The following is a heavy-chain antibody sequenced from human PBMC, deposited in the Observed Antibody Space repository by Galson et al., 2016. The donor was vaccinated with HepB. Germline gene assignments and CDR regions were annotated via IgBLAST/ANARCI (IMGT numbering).Heavy chain of an antibody. Sequence: CAISGDSVSSNGVTWNWIRQSPSRGLEWLGRTYYRSKWYNDYAVSVKSRTTINPDTSKNQFSLQLNSVTPEDTAVYYCARRGSKEKGYFDLWGRGTLVTVSS. CDR3: ARRGSKEKGYFDL. V-gene: IGHV6-1*01. D-gene: IGHD6-13*01. CDR1: GDSVSSNGVT. J-gene: IGHJ2*01. CDR2: TYYRSKWYN.